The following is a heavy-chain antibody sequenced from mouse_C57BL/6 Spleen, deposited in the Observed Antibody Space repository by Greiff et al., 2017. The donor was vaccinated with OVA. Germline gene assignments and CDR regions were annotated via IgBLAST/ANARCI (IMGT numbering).Heavy chain of an antibody. CDR2: IYPGSGST. Sequence: QVQLQQPGAELVKPGASVKMSCKASGYTFTSYWITWVKQRPGQGLEWIGDIYPGSGSTNYNEKFKSKATLTVDTSSSTAYMQLSSLTSKDSAVYYCARWGGLRAWFAYWGQGTLVTVSA. CDR1: GYTFTSYW. J-gene: IGHJ3*01. CDR3: ARWGGLRAWFAY. D-gene: IGHD2-4*01. V-gene: IGHV1-55*01.